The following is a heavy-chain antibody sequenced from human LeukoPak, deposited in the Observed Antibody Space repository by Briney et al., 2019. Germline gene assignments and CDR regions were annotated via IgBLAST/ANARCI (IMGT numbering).Heavy chain of an antibody. CDR1: EYTFTSYV. CDR3: ARGPEKMYYYDSSGYYRFDY. J-gene: IGHJ4*02. D-gene: IGHD3-22*01. V-gene: IGHV7-4-1*02. CDR2: INTNTGNP. Sequence: GSVRVSCKASEYTFTSYVMNWVRQAPGQGLERMGWINTNTGNPTYAQGFTGRFVFSLDTSVSTAYLQISSLKAEDTAVYYCARGPEKMYYYDSSGYYRFDYWGQGTLVTVSS.